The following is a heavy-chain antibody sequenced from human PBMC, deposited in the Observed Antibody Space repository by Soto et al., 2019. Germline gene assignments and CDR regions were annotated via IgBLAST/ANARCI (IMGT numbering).Heavy chain of an antibody. J-gene: IGHJ6*02. CDR3: ASEGSREWLVPWGLTSAYGMDV. CDR1: GFTFSSYS. Sequence: EVQLVESGGGLVKPGGSLRLSCAASGFTFSSYSMNWVRQAPGKGLEWVSSISSSSSYIYYADSVKGRFTISRDNAKNSLYLQMNSLRAEDTAVYYCASEGSREWLVPWGLTSAYGMDVWGQGTTVTVSS. V-gene: IGHV3-21*01. D-gene: IGHD6-19*01. CDR2: ISSSSSYI.